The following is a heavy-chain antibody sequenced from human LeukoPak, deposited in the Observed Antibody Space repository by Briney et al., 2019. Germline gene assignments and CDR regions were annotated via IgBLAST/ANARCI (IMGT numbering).Heavy chain of an antibody. Sequence: SETLSLTCTVSGGSISSSSYYWGWIRQPPGKGLEWIGSIYYSGSTYYNPSLKSRVTISVDTSKNQFSLTPSSVTAADTAVYYCVHSGYYYYYMDVWGKGTTVTVSS. CDR1: GGSISSSSYY. D-gene: IGHD2-21*01. CDR3: VHSGYYYYYMDV. CDR2: IYYSGST. J-gene: IGHJ6*03. V-gene: IGHV4-39*07.